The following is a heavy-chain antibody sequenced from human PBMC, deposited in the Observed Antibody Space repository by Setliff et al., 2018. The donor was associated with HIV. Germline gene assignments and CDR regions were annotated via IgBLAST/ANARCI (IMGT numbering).Heavy chain of an antibody. V-gene: IGHV3-53*01. CDR3: ARDRGSGYYYPDAFDI. J-gene: IGHJ3*02. Sequence: PGGSLRLSCAASGFTVSSNYMSWVRQAPGKGLEWVSVIYSGGYTYYADSVMGRFTISRDNSKNTLYLQMNSLRAEDTAVYYCARDRGSGYYYPDAFDIWGQGTMVTVSS. D-gene: IGHD3-22*01. CDR2: IYSGGYT. CDR1: GFTVSSNY.